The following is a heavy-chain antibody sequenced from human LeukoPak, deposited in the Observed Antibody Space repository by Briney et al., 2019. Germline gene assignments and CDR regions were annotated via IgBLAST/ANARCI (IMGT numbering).Heavy chain of an antibody. D-gene: IGHD6-19*01. CDR1: GYTFTGYY. CDR3: ARASVAGTGSDY. CDR2: INPNSGGT. J-gene: IGHJ4*01. V-gene: IGHV1-2*02. Sequence: ASVKVSCKASGYTFTGYYMHWVRQAPGQGLEWMGWINPNSGGTNYAQKFQGRVTMTRDTSISTAYMELSRLRSDDTAVYYCARASVAGTGSDYWGHGTLVTVSS.